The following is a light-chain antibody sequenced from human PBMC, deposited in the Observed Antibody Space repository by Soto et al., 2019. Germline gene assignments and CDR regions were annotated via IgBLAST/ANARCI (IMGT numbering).Light chain of an antibody. Sequence: DIPMTQSPPPPSASVRDRVTITCPASQSISTWLAWYQQKPGKAPRLLIYDASYLERGVPSRFSGSGSGTEFTLTISDLQPDDLATYYCQQYNNFWTFGPGTKVDIK. CDR1: QSISTW. CDR3: QQYNNFWT. CDR2: DAS. V-gene: IGKV1-5*01. J-gene: IGKJ1*01.